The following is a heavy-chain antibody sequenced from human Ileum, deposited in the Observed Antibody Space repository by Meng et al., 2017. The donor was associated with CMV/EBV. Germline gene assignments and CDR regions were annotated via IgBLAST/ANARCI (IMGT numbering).Heavy chain of an antibody. D-gene: IGHD4-17*01. CDR2: SRARANSYTT. CDR3: VSLNGAYGGAFDY. CDR1: HY. Sequence: HYGTGIRQPAGKGLGWVGRSRARANSYTTEYAASVKGRFTISRDDSKNSLYLQMNSLKTEDTAVYFCVSLNGAYGGAFDYWGQGTLVTVS. J-gene: IGHJ4*02. V-gene: IGHV3-72*01.